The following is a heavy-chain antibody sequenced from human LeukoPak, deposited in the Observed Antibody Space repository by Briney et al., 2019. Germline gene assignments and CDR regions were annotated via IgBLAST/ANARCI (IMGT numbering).Heavy chain of an antibody. V-gene: IGHV3-74*01. CDR1: GFTFSDFW. CDR2: INSGGTVT. Sequence: PGGSLRLSCAASGFTFSDFWMHWVRQAPGKGLVWVSRINSGGTVTNYADSVKGRLTISRGNAKNTLYLQMNSLRTEDTAVYYCARDPLDSSGLMNWFDPWGQGTLVTVSS. J-gene: IGHJ5*02. CDR3: ARDPLDSSGLMNWFDP. D-gene: IGHD3-22*01.